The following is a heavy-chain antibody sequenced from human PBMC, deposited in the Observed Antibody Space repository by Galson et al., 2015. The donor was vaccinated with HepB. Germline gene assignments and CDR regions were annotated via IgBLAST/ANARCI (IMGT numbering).Heavy chain of an antibody. V-gene: IGHV3-30*18. CDR3: AKDGLYFGSGTHSNAMDV. D-gene: IGHD3-10*01. Sequence: PRLSCAASGFRFNSYGIHWVRQAPGRGLQWGAFISYDGTNKYYGDSVKGRFTISRDNSKTTLYLQMNGLRGEDTAVYYCAKDGLYFGSGTHSNAMDVWGQGTTVIVSS. CDR2: ISYDGTNK. J-gene: IGHJ6*02. CDR1: GFRFNSYG.